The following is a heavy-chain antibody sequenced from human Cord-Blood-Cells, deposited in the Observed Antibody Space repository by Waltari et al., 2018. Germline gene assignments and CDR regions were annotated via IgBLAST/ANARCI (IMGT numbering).Heavy chain of an antibody. CDR1: GGTFSSYD. CDR2: IIPILGIA. Sequence: VQLVQSGAEVKKPGSSVKASCTASGGTFSSYDISWVRQAPGQGLEWMGRIIPILGIANYAQKFQGRVTITADKSTSTAYMELSSLRSEDTAVYYCARDQGSGGYSYGWGYWGQGTLVTVSS. V-gene: IGHV1-69*09. J-gene: IGHJ4*02. D-gene: IGHD5-18*01. CDR3: ARDQGSGGYSYGWGY.